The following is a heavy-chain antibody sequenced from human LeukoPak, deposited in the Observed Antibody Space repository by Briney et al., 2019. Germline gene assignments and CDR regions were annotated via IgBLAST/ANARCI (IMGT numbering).Heavy chain of an antibody. CDR2: ISDSGVTT. CDR3: AGSYVIRSFDY. CDR1: GLTFSSHA. D-gene: IGHD3-16*01. J-gene: IGHJ4*02. Sequence: GGSLRLSCAASGLTFSSHAMSWVRQAPGKGLEWVSAISDSGVTTYYADSVKGRFTISRDNSKNTLYLQMNSLRAEDTAVYYCAGSYVIRSFDYWGQGTLVTVSS. V-gene: IGHV3-23*01.